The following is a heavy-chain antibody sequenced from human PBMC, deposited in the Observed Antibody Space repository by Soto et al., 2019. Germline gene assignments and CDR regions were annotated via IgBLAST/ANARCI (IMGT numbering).Heavy chain of an antibody. D-gene: IGHD1-26*01. J-gene: IGHJ4*02. Sequence: QVQLQESGPGLVKPSQTLSLTCTVSGGSISSGGYYWSWIRQHPGKGLEWIGYIYYSGSTYYNPSLKRRGTISVDTSKNQFSLKLSSVTAADTAVYYCARGNSGSYSPDYWGQGTLVTVSS. CDR2: IYYSGST. CDR3: ARGNSGSYSPDY. CDR1: GGSISSGGYY. V-gene: IGHV4-31*03.